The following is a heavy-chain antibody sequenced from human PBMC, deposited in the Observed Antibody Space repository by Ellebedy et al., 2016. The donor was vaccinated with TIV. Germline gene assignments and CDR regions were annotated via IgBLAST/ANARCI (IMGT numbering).Heavy chain of an antibody. V-gene: IGHV3-74*01. CDR2: ISGDGRKT. Sequence: GGSLRLXXAASGFAFSSYWMHWVRQAPGEGLVWVSRISGDGRKTSYEDSVKGRFTISRDNSKKTVYLQMNSLRTEDTAVYYCARGGDHLFDYWGQGTLVTVSS. CDR3: ARGGDHLFDY. CDR1: GFAFSSYW. J-gene: IGHJ4*02. D-gene: IGHD2-21*02.